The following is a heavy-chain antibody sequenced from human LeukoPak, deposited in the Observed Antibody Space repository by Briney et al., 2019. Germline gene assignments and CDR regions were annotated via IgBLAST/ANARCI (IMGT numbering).Heavy chain of an antibody. D-gene: IGHD2-21*02. CDR3: ARSIVVVTAPFDY. V-gene: IGHV4-39*01. J-gene: IGHJ4*02. CDR1: GGSISSSSYY. Sequence: PSETLSLTCTVSGGSISSSSYYWGWIRQPPGKGLEWIGSIYYSGSTYYNPSLKSRVTISVDTSKNQFSLKLSSVTAADTAVYYCARSIVVVTAPFDYWGQGTLVTVSS. CDR2: IYYSGST.